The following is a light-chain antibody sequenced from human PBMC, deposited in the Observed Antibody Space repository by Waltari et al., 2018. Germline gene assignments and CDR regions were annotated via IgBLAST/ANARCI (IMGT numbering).Light chain of an antibody. V-gene: IGLV2-14*03. CDR1: RRDVGGYNY. J-gene: IGLJ2*01. CDR3: SSYISSSTLEL. CDR2: DVS. Sequence: QSALTQPASVSGSPGQSITISCTGPRRDVGGYNYVSWYQQHPGKAPKLMIYDVSNRPSGVSNRFSGSKSGNTASLAISGLQAEDEADYYCSSYISSSTLELFGGGTSLTVL.